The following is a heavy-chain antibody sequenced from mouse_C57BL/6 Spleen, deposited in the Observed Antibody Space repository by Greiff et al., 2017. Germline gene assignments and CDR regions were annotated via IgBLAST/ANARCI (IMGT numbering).Heavy chain of an antibody. CDR1: GFTFSSYG. J-gene: IGHJ4*01. Sequence: EVQLQQSGGDLVKPGGSLKLSCAASGFTFSSYGMSWVRQTPDKRLEWVATISSGGSYTYYPDSVKGRFTISRDNAKNTLYLQMSSLKSEDTAMYYCARQGDYLAMDYWGQGTSVTVSS. CDR3: ARQGDYLAMDY. V-gene: IGHV5-6*01. CDR2: ISSGGSYT.